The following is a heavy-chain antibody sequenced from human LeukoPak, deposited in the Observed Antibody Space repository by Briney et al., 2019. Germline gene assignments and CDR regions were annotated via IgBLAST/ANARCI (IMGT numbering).Heavy chain of an antibody. J-gene: IGHJ4*02. Sequence: SETLSLTCTVSGGSISGSSYYWGWIRQPPGKGLEWIGRIYTSGSTNYNPSLKSRVTMSVDTSKNQFSLKLSSVTAADTAVYYCARLVGATYFDYWGQGTLVTVSS. D-gene: IGHD1-26*01. CDR2: IYTSGST. CDR3: ARLVGATYFDY. CDR1: GGSISGSSYY. V-gene: IGHV4-39*07.